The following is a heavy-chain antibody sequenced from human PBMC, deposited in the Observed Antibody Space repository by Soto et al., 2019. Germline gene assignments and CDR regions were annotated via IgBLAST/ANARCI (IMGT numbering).Heavy chain of an antibody. V-gene: IGHV4-34*01. CDR3: ARGYYGSGSYH. CDR1: GGSFSGYY. CDR2: INHSGST. J-gene: IGHJ5*02. D-gene: IGHD3-10*01. Sequence: ETLSLTCAVYGGSFSGYYWSWIRQPPGKGLEWIGEINHSGSTNYNPSLKSRVTISVDTSKNQFSLKLSSVTAADTAVYYCARGYYGSGSYHWGQGTLVPVSS.